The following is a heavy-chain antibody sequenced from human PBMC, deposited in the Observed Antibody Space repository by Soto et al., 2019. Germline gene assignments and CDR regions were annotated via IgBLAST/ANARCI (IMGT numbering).Heavy chain of an antibody. CDR3: ARYPSTYYYDSSGYYSPYYFDY. D-gene: IGHD3-22*01. Sequence: SETLSLTCTVSGGSISSGGYYWSWIRQHPGKGLEWIGYIYYSGSTYYNPSLKSRVTISVDTSKNQFSLKLSSVTAADTAVYYCARYPSTYYYDSSGYYSPYYFDYWGQGTLVTVSS. V-gene: IGHV4-31*03. J-gene: IGHJ4*02. CDR2: IYYSGST. CDR1: GGSISSGGYY.